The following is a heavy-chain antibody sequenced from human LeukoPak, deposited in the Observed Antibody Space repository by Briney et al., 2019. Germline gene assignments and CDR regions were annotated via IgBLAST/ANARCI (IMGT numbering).Heavy chain of an antibody. D-gene: IGHD3-3*01. CDR2: IYYSGST. Sequence: PSETLSLICTVSGGSISSYYWSWIRQPPGKGLEWIGYIYYSGSTNYNPSLKSRVTISVDTSKNQFSLKLSSVTAADTAVYYCARGVVIHYYYYMDVWGKGTTVTISS. V-gene: IGHV4-59*01. J-gene: IGHJ6*03. CDR1: GGSISSYY. CDR3: ARGVVIHYYYYMDV.